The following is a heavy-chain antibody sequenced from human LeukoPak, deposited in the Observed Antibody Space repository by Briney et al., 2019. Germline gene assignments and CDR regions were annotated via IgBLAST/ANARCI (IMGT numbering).Heavy chain of an antibody. D-gene: IGHD6-6*01. CDR1: GYTFTGYY. J-gene: IGHJ4*02. V-gene: IGHV1-2*02. CDR2: INPNSGGT. CDR3: ATTARRVLSRFDY. Sequence: GASVKVSCKASGYTFTGYYMHWVRQAPGQGLEWMGWINPNSGGTNYAQKFQGRDTMTRDTSISTAYMELSRLRSDDTAVYYCATTARRVLSRFDYWGQGTLVTVSS.